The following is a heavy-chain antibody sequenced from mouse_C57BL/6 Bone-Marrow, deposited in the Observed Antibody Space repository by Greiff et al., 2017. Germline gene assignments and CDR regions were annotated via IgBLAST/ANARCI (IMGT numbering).Heavy chain of an antibody. CDR1: GFTFSDYG. J-gene: IGHJ4*01. CDR2: LSNLAYSI. D-gene: IGHD2-3*01. V-gene: IGHV5-15*01. CDR3: ARWLLRAMDY. Sequence: EVQVVESGGGLVKPGGSLKLSCAASGFTFSDYGMAWVRQAPRKGPEWVAFLSNLAYSIYYADTVTGRFTISRENAKNTLYLEMSSLRSEDTAMYYCARWLLRAMDYWGQGTSVTVS.